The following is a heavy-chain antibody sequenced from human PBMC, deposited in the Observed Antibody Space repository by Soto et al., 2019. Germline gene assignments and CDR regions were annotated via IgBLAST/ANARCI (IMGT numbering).Heavy chain of an antibody. CDR2: ISPYNGNT. CDR1: GYTFSSYG. J-gene: IGHJ4*02. D-gene: IGHD3-10*01. V-gene: IGHV1-18*01. Sequence: QDQLVQSGAEVKKPGASVKVSCKSSGYTFSSYGISWVRQAPGQGLEWMGWISPYNGNTKYAQKVQGRVTMTADTSTSTGYMELRSLRSDDTAVYYCARRRAGGYFDYWGQGTLVTVSS. CDR3: ARRRAGGYFDY.